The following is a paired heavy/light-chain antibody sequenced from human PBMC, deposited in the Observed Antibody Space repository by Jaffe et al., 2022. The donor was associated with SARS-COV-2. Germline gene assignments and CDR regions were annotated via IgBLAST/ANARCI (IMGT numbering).Heavy chain of an antibody. CDR3: ARGGIYCSVNRCYVDALDF. CDR2: IVPIFGML. CDR1: GGNFGRDA. V-gene: IGHV1-69*01. J-gene: IGHJ3*01. D-gene: IGHD2-2*01. Sequence: QVQLVQSGTETKKPGSSVKVSCKVSGGNFGRDALTWLRQAPGQGPEWVGGIVPIFGMLSYAQKFQDRVTIVADESTSTVFMEMTSLTSEDTAIYYCARGGIYCSVNRCYVDALDFWGQGTEVTVSS.
Light chain of an antibody. CDR2: GAS. V-gene: IGKV3-20*01. CDR1: QTINNNY. J-gene: IGKJ1*01. CDR3: QQYGTSPQT. Sequence: EIALTQSPDTLSLSPGERATLSCRANQTINNNYLAWYQQKPGQAPRLLIYGASTRATGIPLRFIGSESGTDFTLTIDRLEPEDFAVFYCQQYGTSPQTFGQGTKVEV.